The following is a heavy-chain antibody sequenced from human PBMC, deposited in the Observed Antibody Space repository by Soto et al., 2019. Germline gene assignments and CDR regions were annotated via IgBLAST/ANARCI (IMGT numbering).Heavy chain of an antibody. CDR1: GFTFSSYA. V-gene: IGHV3-23*01. CDR2: ISGSGDST. Sequence: EVQLLESGGGLVQPGGSLRLSCVASGFTFSSYAMNWVRQAPGKGLEWVSVISGSGDSTYYADSVKGRFTISRDNSKNTLYLERNRLRAEDTAVYYCARRERGWYFDLWGRGTLVTVSS. J-gene: IGHJ2*01. CDR3: ARRERGWYFDL.